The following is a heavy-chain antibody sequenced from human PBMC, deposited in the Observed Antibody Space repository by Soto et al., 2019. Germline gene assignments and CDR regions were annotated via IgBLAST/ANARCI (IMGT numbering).Heavy chain of an antibody. J-gene: IGHJ3*02. CDR3: ATSITMVRGVIAPAHDDFDI. V-gene: IGHV1-24*01. CDR1: GYTLTELS. Sequence: ASVKVSCKVSGYTLTELSMHWVRQAPGKGLEWMGGFDPEDGETIYAQKFQGRVTMTEDTSTDTAYMELSSLRSEDTAVYYCATSITMVRGVIAPAHDDFDIWGKGTMVTVSS. CDR2: FDPEDGET. D-gene: IGHD3-10*01.